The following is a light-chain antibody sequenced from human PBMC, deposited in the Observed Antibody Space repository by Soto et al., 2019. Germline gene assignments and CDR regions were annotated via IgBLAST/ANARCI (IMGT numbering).Light chain of an antibody. CDR1: QGISNY. V-gene: IGKV1-27*01. CDR3: QRYNRVPRT. J-gene: IGKJ1*01. Sequence: DIQMTQSPSSLSASVGDRVTITCPASQGISNYVGWYQQQPGKVPRLLIYAASTLQSGVPTRFSGSGSGPDFTLAMSCMRPEDGASYYCQRYNRVPRTVGPGTKGQVK. CDR2: AAS.